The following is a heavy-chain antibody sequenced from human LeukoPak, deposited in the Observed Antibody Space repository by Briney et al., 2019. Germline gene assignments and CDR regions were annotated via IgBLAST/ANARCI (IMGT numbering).Heavy chain of an antibody. Sequence: SETLSLTCTVSGYSISSGYYWGWIRQPPGKGLEWIGSIYHSGSTYYNPSLKSRVTISVDTSKNQFSLKLSSVTAADTAVYYCARDRAGVGATTDAFDIWGQGTVVTVSS. V-gene: IGHV4-38-2*02. D-gene: IGHD1-26*01. CDR3: ARDRAGVGATTDAFDI. CDR1: GYSISSGYY. CDR2: IYHSGST. J-gene: IGHJ3*02.